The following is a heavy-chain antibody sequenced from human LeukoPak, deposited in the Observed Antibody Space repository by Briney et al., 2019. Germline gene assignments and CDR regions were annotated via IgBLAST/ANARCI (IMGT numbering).Heavy chain of an antibody. CDR1: GFIFSSYS. D-gene: IGHD4-17*01. Sequence: GGSLRLSCAASGFIFSSYSMNWVRQAPGKGLEWVSYISSSSSSTIYYADSVKGRFSTSRDNARNSLYLQMNSLRAEDTTVYYCARTMTTVARSAFDYWGQGTLVTVSS. CDR3: ARTMTTVARSAFDY. V-gene: IGHV3-48*04. CDR2: ISSSSSSTI. J-gene: IGHJ4*02.